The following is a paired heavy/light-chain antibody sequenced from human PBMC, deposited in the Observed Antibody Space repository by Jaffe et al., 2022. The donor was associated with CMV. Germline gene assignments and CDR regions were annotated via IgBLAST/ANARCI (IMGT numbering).Light chain of an antibody. J-gene: IGKJ2*01. CDR1: QSVLYSSNNKNY. Sequence: DIVMTQSPDSLAVSLGERATINCKSSQSVLYSSNNKNYLAWYQQKPGQPPKLLIYWASTRESGVPDRFSGSGSGTDFTLTISSLQAEDVAVYYCQQYYSTPHTFGQGTKLEIK. CDR3: QQYYSTPHT. CDR2: WAS. V-gene: IGKV4-1*01.
Heavy chain of an antibody. J-gene: IGHJ5*02. V-gene: IGHV1-2*02. CDR1: GYTFTGYY. CDR2: INPNSGGT. CDR3: ARDRGKIQRYYYDSSGLNWFDP. Sequence: QVQLVQSGAEVKKPGASVKVSCKASGYTFTGYYMHWVRQAPGQGLEWMGWINPNSGGTNYAQKFQGRVTMTRDTSISTAYMELSRLRSDDTAVYYCARDRGKIQRYYYDSSGLNWFDPWGQGTLVTVSS. D-gene: IGHD3-22*01.